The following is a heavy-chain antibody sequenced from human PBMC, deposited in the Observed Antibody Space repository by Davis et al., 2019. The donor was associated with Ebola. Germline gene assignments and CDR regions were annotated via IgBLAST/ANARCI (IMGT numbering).Heavy chain of an antibody. CDR1: GFVFRNYV. D-gene: IGHD5-18*01. V-gene: IGHV3-30*03. Sequence: PGGSLRLSCAASGFVFRNYVMSWVRQAPGKGLEWVAVISYDGSNAHYADSLKGRFTISRDNSKNTQYLEMNSLRGEDTAVYYCARSVDTPGVPYFNYWGQGALVTVSS. CDR3: ARSVDTPGVPYFNY. J-gene: IGHJ4*02. CDR2: ISYDGSNA.